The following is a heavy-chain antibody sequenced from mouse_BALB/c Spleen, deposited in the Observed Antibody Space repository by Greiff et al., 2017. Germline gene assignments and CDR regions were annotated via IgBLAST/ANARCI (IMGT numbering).Heavy chain of an antibody. Sequence: EVMLVESGGGLVKPGGSLKLSCAASGFTFSDYYMYWVRQTPEKRLEWVATISDGGSYTYYPDSVKGRFTISRDNAKNNLYLQMSSLKSEDTAMYYCARGGGYYDYSFAYWGQGTLVTVSA. CDR1: GFTFSDYY. D-gene: IGHD2-4*01. CDR2: ISDGGSYT. V-gene: IGHV5-4*02. CDR3: ARGGGYYDYSFAY. J-gene: IGHJ3*01.